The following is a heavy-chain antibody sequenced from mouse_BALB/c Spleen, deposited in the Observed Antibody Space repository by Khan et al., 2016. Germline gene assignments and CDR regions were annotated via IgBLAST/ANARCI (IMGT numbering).Heavy chain of an antibody. CDR1: GYTFTNYY. D-gene: IGHD2-14*01. J-gene: IGHJ3*01. CDR3: ARHYRYSWFVY. Sequence: QVQLKESGPELVKPGTSVRISCKAAGYTFTNYYIHWLKQGPGQGLEWIGWIFPGNVNTKFNEKFKGKATLTVDKSSTTVYMNLSSLTSEDSAVYFCARHYRYSWFVYWGQGTLVTVSA. CDR2: IFPGNVNT. V-gene: IGHV1S56*01.